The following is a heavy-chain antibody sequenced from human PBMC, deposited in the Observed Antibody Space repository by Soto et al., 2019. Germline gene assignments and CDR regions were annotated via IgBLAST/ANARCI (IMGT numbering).Heavy chain of an antibody. CDR3: AKGDDIPEGY. V-gene: IGHV3-30*18. J-gene: IGHJ4*02. CDR1: GFTFSSYG. CDR2: ISYDGSNK. Sequence: QVQLVESGGGVVQPGRSLRLSCAASGFTFSSYGMHWVRQAPGKGLEWVAVISYDGSNKYYADSVKGRFTISRDNSKNTLYLQMNSLRAEDTAVYYCAKGDDIPEGYWGQGTLVTVSS. D-gene: IGHD3-9*01.